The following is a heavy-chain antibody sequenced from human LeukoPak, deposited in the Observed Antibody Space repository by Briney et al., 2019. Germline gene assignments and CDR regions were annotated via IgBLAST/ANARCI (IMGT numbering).Heavy chain of an antibody. V-gene: IGHV3-23*01. Sequence: PGGSLRLSCAASGFTFSSYAMSWVRQAPGKGLEWVSAISGSGGSTYYADSVRGRFTISRDNSKNTLYLQMNSLRAEDTAVYYCAKPILYSSSWIFDYWGQGTLVTVSS. J-gene: IGHJ4*02. CDR1: GFTFSSYA. D-gene: IGHD6-13*01. CDR3: AKPILYSSSWIFDY. CDR2: ISGSGGST.